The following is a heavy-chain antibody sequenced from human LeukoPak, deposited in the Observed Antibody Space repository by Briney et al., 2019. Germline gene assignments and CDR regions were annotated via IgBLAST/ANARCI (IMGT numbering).Heavy chain of an antibody. CDR1: GFTFSSYG. CDR3: AKSLVRWAFDY. Sequence: QPGRSLRLSCAASGFTFSSYGMHWVRQAPGKGLEWVAVIWYDGSNKYYADSVKGRFTISRDNSKNTLYLQMNSLRAEDTALYFCAKSLVRWAFDYWGRGALVSVSS. D-gene: IGHD4-23*01. CDR2: IWYDGSNK. J-gene: IGHJ4*01. V-gene: IGHV3-33*06.